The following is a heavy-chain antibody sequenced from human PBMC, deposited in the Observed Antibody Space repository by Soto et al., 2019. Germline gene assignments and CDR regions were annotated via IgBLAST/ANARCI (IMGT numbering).Heavy chain of an antibody. CDR1: GFTFSSYW. J-gene: IGHJ1*01. CDR3: ARVGGYCSGGSCYSMEYFQH. V-gene: IGHV3-74*01. CDR2: INSDGSST. Sequence: GGSLRLSCAASGFTFSSYWMHWVRQAPGKGLVWVSRINSDGSSTSYADSVKGRFTISRDNAKNTLYLQMNSLRAEDTAVYYCARVGGYCSGGSCYSMEYFQHWGQGTLVTVSS. D-gene: IGHD2-15*01.